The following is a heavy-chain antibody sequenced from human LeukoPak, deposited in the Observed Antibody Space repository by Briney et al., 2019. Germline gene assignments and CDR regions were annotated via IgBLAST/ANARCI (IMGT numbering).Heavy chain of an antibody. CDR1: GFTVSINY. V-gene: IGHV3-66*01. CDR3: ARDSALGGPETFRAFDV. CDR2: IYSGGST. Sequence: GGSLRLSCAASGFTVSINYMYCVRQAPGERLEWVSVIYSGGSTFYAASVKGRFTISRDNSKNTLYLQMNNLRPEDTAVYYCARDSALGGPETFRAFDVWGQGTVVTVSS. J-gene: IGHJ3*01. D-gene: IGHD3-16*01.